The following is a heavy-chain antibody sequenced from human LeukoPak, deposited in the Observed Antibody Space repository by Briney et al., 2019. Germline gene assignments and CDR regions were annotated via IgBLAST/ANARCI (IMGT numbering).Heavy chain of an antibody. CDR2: IYYSGYT. J-gene: IGHJ6*02. V-gene: IGHV4-39*01. Sequence: SETLSLTCIVSGGSISNSTYYWGWIRQPPGKGLEWIGSIYYSGYTYYNPSLKSRVTISVDTSKNQFSLKLSSVTAADTAVYYRARHPPGYYYYDMDVWGQGTTVTVSS. CDR1: GGSISNSTYY. CDR3: ARHPPGYYYYDMDV.